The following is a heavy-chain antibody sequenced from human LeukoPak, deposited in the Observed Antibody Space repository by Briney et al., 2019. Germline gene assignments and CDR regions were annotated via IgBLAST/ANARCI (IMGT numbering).Heavy chain of an antibody. V-gene: IGHV1-46*01. D-gene: IGHD5-24*01. Sequence: ASVKVSCNASGYTFTSYYMHWVRQAPGQGLEWMGIINPSGGSTSYAQKFQGRVTMTRDTSTSTVYMELSSLRSEDTAVYYCARARSDEDGYNYYFDYWGQGTLVTVSS. CDR1: GYTFTSYY. J-gene: IGHJ4*02. CDR3: ARARSDEDGYNYYFDY. CDR2: INPSGGST.